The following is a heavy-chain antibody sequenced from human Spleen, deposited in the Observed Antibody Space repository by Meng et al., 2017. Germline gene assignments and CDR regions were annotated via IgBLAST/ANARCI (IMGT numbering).Heavy chain of an antibody. CDR2: INHSGST. D-gene: IGHD4-11*01. V-gene: IGHV4-34*01. J-gene: IGHJ4*02. CDR3: ARGPTTMAHDFDY. CDR1: GGSVSDYY. Sequence: LLQPWGAGLLRSSETLSLTCVVSGGSVSDYYWSWIRQPPGKGLGWIGEINHSGSTNYNPSLESRATISVDTSQNNLSLKLSSVTAADSAVYYCARGPTTMAHDFDYWGQGTLVTVSS.